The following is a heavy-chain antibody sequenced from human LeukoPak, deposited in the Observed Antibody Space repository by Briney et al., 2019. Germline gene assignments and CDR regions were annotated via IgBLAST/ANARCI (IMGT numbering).Heavy chain of an antibody. Sequence: PSEALSLTCSVSGVSISAYYWSWIRQPAGKGLEWIGRIYPGESIYASENTNYNPSLKSRVSMSGDTSKNQVSLKLRSVTAADTAVYYCARDPTTVTTIFDSWGQGTLVTVSS. J-gene: IGHJ4*02. D-gene: IGHD4-17*01. CDR2: IYPGESIYASENT. CDR1: GVSISAYY. V-gene: IGHV4-4*07. CDR3: ARDPTTVTTIFDS.